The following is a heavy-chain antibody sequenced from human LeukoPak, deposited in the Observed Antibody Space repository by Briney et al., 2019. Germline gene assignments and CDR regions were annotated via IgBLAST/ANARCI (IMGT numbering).Heavy chain of an antibody. CDR2: ISTDGGST. Sequence: PGGSLRLSCAASGFTFSSYGMHWVRQAPGKGLEWVSTISTDGGSTYCADSVKGRFIISRDNSKNTLHLQINSLRAEDTAVYYCAAYYCSGGSCYRNFDYWGQGALVTVSS. V-gene: IGHV3-23*01. CDR3: AAYYCSGGSCYRNFDY. D-gene: IGHD2-15*01. CDR1: GFTFSSYG. J-gene: IGHJ4*02.